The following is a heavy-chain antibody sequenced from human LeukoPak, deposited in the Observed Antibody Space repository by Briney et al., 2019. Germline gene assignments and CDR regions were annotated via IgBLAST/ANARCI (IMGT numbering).Heavy chain of an antibody. CDR2: ISYDGSNK. D-gene: IGHD4-17*01. CDR3: AKDDYGKNWGLDY. CDR1: GFTFSSYG. Sequence: GGSLRLSCAASGFTFSSYGMHWVRQAPGKGLEWVAVISYDGSNKYYADSVKGRFTISRDNSKNTLYLQMNSLRAEDTAVYYCAKDDYGKNWGLDYWGQGTLVTVSS. V-gene: IGHV3-30*18. J-gene: IGHJ4*02.